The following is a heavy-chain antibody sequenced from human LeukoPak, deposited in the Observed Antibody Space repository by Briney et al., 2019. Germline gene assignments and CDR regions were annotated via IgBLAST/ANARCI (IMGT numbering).Heavy chain of an antibody. D-gene: IGHD4-17*01. CDR2: IFPADSDT. CDR3: TRVYGYYVDY. J-gene: IGHJ4*02. Sequence: GESLKISCKGSGYSFTSYWIAWVRQMPGKGLEWMGIIFPADSDTRYSPSFQGRVTISADKSISTAYLQWSSLKASDTAMYYCTRVYGYYVDYWGQGTLVTVSS. CDR1: GYSFTSYW. V-gene: IGHV5-51*01.